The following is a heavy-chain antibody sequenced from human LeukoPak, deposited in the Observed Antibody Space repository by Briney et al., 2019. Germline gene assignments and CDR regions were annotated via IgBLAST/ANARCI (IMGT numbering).Heavy chain of an antibody. Sequence: SVKVSCKASGGTFSSYAISWVRQASGQGLEWMGGIIPIFGTANYAQKFQGRVTITADESTSTAYMELSSLRSEDTAVYYCARRIADYSGYNWFDPWGQGTLVTVSS. CDR3: ARRIADYSGYNWFDP. J-gene: IGHJ5*02. D-gene: IGHD4-23*01. V-gene: IGHV1-69*13. CDR1: GGTFSSYA. CDR2: IIPIFGTA.